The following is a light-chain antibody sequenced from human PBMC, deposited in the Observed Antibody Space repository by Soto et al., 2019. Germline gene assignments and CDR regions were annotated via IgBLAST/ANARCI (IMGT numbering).Light chain of an antibody. Sequence: QLVLTQSPSASASLGASVKVTCTLSSEHRSYAIAWHQQQPEKGPRFLMKVNGDGSHSKGDGIPDRFSGSSSGAERHLTISSVQSEDEGDYYCQTWGSGSVVFGGGTKLTVL. CDR3: QTWGSGSVV. J-gene: IGLJ2*01. CDR2: VNGDGSH. V-gene: IGLV4-69*01. CDR1: SEHRSYA.